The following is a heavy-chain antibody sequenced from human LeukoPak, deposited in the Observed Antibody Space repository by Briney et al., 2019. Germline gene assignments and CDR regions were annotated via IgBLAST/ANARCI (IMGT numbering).Heavy chain of an antibody. CDR1: GFTFSSYS. J-gene: IGHJ6*02. CDR3: ARDRRSIIRSSYYGMDV. D-gene: IGHD3-3*01. CDR2: ISSSSSTI. V-gene: IGHV3-48*01. Sequence: GGSLRLSSAASGFTFSSYSMNWVRQAPGKGLEWVSYISSSSSTIYYADSVKGRFTISRDNAKNSLYLQMNSLRAEDTAVYYCARDRRSIIRSSYYGMDVWGQGTTVTVSS.